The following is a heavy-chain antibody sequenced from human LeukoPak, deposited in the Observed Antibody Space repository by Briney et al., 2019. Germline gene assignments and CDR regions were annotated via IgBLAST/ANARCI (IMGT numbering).Heavy chain of an antibody. J-gene: IGHJ6*02. D-gene: IGHD6-13*01. CDR3: ARDLGYSSSWYYYYGMDV. V-gene: IGHV3-74*01. CDR1: EFTFNNYW. CDR2: INSDGSIT. Sequence: PGGSLRLSCAASEFTFNNYWMSWVRQAPGKGLVWVSRINSDGSITNYADSVKGRFTVSRDNAKNSLYLQMNSLRAEDTAVYYCARDLGYSSSWYYYYGMDVWGQGTTVTVSS.